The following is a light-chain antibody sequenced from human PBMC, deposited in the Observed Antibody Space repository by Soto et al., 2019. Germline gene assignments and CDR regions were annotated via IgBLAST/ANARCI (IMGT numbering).Light chain of an antibody. Sequence: QSVLTQPPSASGSPGQSVTISYTGTSSDVGGYNYVSWYQQYPGKAPKLMIYEVTKRPSGVPDRFSGSKSGNTASLTVSGLQAEDEADYYCSSYAGFNNYVVFGGGTKVTVL. CDR2: EVT. V-gene: IGLV2-8*01. J-gene: IGLJ2*01. CDR3: SSYAGFNNYVV. CDR1: SSDVGGYNY.